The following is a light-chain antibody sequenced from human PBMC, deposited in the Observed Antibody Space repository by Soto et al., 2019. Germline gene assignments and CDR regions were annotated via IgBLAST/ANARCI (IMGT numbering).Light chain of an antibody. CDR1: QSVSGK. V-gene: IGKV3D-15*01. J-gene: IGKJ5*01. CDR2: GVS. CDR3: QQYNNWPPIT. Sequence: ETVMTQSPATLSVSPGERATLSCRASQSVSGKLAWYQYKAGQAPRLLIHGVSPRATGIPARLSGSGSETEFTLTISSLQSEDFAVYYCQQYNNWPPITFGQGTRLEMK.